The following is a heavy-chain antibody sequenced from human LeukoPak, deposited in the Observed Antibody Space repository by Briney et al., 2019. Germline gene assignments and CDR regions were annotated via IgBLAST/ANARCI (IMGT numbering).Heavy chain of an antibody. V-gene: IGHV3-21*01. CDR3: ARDTVGATTGNSY. CDR2: ISSSSSYI. J-gene: IGHJ4*02. D-gene: IGHD1-26*01. CDR1: GFTFSNYW. Sequence: GGSLRLSCAASGFTFSNYWMSWVRQAPGKGLEWVSSISSSSSYIYYADSVKGRFTISRDNAKNSLYLQMNSLRAEDTAVYYCARDTVGATTGNSYWGQGTLVTVSS.